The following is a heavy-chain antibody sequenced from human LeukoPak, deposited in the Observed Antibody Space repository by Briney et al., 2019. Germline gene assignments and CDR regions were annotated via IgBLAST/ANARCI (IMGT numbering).Heavy chain of an antibody. CDR2: MYLSGTT. CDR1: GDSINSLDL. J-gene: IGHJ4*02. V-gene: IGHV4-4*02. Sequence: SETLSLTCSVSGDSINSLDLWSWVRQPPGKGLEWIGEMYLSGTTHSNPSVKSRVTISIDKSKNQFFLNLSSVTAADTAVYYCAGLVGRYSSGLYYYYFDYWGQGTLVTVSS. D-gene: IGHD3-22*01. CDR3: AGLVGRYSSGLYYYYFDY.